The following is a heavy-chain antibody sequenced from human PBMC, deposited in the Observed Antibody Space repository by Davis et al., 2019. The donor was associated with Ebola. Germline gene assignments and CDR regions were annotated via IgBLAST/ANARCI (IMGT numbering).Heavy chain of an antibody. J-gene: IGHJ4*02. CDR1: EFIFSAYA. Sequence: SLMISCGSFSSEFIFSAYAFHWVRQAPDKRLEWMAFISNNVINKYYADSVKGRFTISRHNSENMMYLEVNSLRTEDTAVYYCSRVASSSSWYKQFDSWGQGTLVTVSS. CDR2: ISNNVINK. V-gene: IGHV3-30-3*01. D-gene: IGHD6-13*01. CDR3: SRVASSSSWYKQFDS.